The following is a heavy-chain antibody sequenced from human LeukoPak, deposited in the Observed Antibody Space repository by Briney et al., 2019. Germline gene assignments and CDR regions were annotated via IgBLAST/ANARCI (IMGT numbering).Heavy chain of an antibody. V-gene: IGHV3-74*01. Sequence: GGSLRLSCAASGFTFSSYWMHWVRQAPGKGLVWVSRINSDGSSTSYADSVKGRFTISRDNAKNALYLQMSSLRAEDTAVYYCARDRGLYGMDVWGKGTTVTVSS. J-gene: IGHJ6*04. CDR1: GFTFSSYW. CDR2: INSDGSST. CDR3: ARDRGLYGMDV.